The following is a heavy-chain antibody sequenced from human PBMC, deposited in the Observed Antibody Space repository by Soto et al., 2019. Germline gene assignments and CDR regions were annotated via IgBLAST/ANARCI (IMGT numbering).Heavy chain of an antibody. J-gene: IGHJ6*02. CDR3: ARARFLEWLLSRTNYYGMDV. D-gene: IGHD3-3*01. CDR1: WDSVSSNSAA. CDR2: TYYRSKWYN. Sequence: SQTLSLTCAISWDSVSSNSAAWNWIRQSPSRGLEWLGRTYYRSKWYNDYAVSVKSRITINPDTSKNQFSLQLNSVTPEDTAVYYCARARFLEWLLSRTNYYGMDVWGQGTTVTVSS. V-gene: IGHV6-1*01.